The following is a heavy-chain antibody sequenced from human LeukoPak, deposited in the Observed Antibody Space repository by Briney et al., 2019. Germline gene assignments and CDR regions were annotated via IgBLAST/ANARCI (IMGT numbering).Heavy chain of an antibody. D-gene: IGHD3-22*01. CDR2: IIGSGGST. Sequence: VGSLRLSCSAAAFIFSSYAMRWFGQAPGRGVEWFAAIIGSGGSTYYADTVKGRFTISRDNSKNTMYLKMNSLRAEDTAVYYCAKDQPVNSSGYFDAFDIWGQGTMVTVSS. V-gene: IGHV3-23*01. CDR3: AKDQPVNSSGYFDAFDI. J-gene: IGHJ3*02. CDR1: AFIFSSYA.